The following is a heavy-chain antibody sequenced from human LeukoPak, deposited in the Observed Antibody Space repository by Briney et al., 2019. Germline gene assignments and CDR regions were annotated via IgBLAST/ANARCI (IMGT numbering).Heavy chain of an antibody. CDR1: GFTFSSYA. V-gene: IGHV3-23*01. J-gene: IGHJ4*02. CDR2: ISGSGGST. CDR3: AKSEGGVPAALFDY. Sequence: GGSLRLSCAASGFTFSSYAMSWVRQAPGKGLEWVSAISGSGGSTYYADSVKGRLTISRDNSKNTLYLQMNSLRAEDTAVYYCAKSEGGVPAALFDYWGQGTLVTVSS. D-gene: IGHD2-2*01.